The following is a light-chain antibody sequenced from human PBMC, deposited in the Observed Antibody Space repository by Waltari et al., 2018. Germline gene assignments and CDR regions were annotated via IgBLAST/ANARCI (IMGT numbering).Light chain of an antibody. Sequence: DVQLTQSPSSLSASVGDRVTISCRASQNIDIYLNWYQQKPGKAPNLLIYGASNLQSGVPSRFSCSGSGTDFTLTISSLQPEDFASFYCQQTSITPRTFGQGTKLEI. V-gene: IGKV1-39*01. CDR1: QNIDIY. CDR3: QQTSITPRT. CDR2: GAS. J-gene: IGKJ2*01.